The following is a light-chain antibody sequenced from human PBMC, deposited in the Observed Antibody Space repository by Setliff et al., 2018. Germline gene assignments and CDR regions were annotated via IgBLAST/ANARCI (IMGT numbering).Light chain of an antibody. CDR3: QQSYRLPLT. V-gene: IGKV1-39*01. Sequence: DIQMTQFPSSLSASEGDRVTITCRASESINNYLNWYQHKPGKAPKVLIYAASSLQSGVPSKFSGSGSGAAFTLTISSLQPEDFATYYCQQSYRLPLTFGGGTKVDIK. CDR2: AAS. CDR1: ESINNY. J-gene: IGKJ4*01.